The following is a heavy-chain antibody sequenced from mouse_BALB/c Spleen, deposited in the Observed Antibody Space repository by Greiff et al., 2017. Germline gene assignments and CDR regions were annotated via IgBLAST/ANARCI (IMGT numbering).Heavy chain of an antibody. Sequence: QVQLKQSGPELVRPGVSVKISCKGSGYTFTDYAMHWVKQSHAKSLEWIGVISTYYGNTNYNQKFKGKATMTVDKSSSTAYMELARLTSEDSAIYYCAREGNDDAMDYWGQGTSVTVSS. CDR2: ISTYYGNT. D-gene: IGHD2-12*01. CDR3: AREGNDDAMDY. V-gene: IGHV1-67*01. CDR1: GYTFTDYA. J-gene: IGHJ4*01.